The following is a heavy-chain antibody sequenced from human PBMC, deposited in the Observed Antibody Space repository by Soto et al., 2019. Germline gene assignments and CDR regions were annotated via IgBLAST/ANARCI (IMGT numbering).Heavy chain of an antibody. J-gene: IGHJ6*03. CDR2: IWYTGTNK. Sequence: PGGSLRLSCAASGFTFNNYGMHWVRQAPGKGLEWVALIWYTGTNKYYAASVKGRFTISRDNSQSTLYLEMNSLRAEDTAVYYCARDRTGSHYMDVWGKGTTVTVSS. CDR1: GFTFNNYG. CDR3: ARDRTGSHYMDV. V-gene: IGHV3-33*08. D-gene: IGHD1-1*01.